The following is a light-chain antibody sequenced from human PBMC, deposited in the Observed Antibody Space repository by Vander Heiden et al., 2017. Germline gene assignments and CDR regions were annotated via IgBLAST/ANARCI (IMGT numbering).Light chain of an antibody. V-gene: IGKV3-20*01. CDR2: GAS. J-gene: IGKJ1*01. Sequence: DIVLPPPPGTLPLSPGERATLSCRASQSVSSSYLAWYQQKPGQAPRLLIYGASSRATGIPDRFSGSGSGTDFTLTISRLEPEDFAVYYCQQYGSSPWTFGQGTKVEIK. CDR1: QSVSSSY. CDR3: QQYGSSPWT.